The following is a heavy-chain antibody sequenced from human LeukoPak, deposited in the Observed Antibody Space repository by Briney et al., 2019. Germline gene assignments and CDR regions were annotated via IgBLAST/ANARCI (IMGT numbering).Heavy chain of an antibody. Sequence: KPSETLSLTCTVSGDSISGYYWSWIRQPPGKGLEWIGYIYYSGSTNYNPSLKSRVTISVDTSKNQFSLKLSTVTAADTAVYFCAGRSRSGWYYDYWGQGTLVTVSS. J-gene: IGHJ4*02. CDR3: AGRSRSGWYYDY. D-gene: IGHD6-19*01. CDR1: GDSISGYY. CDR2: IYYSGST. V-gene: IGHV4-59*01.